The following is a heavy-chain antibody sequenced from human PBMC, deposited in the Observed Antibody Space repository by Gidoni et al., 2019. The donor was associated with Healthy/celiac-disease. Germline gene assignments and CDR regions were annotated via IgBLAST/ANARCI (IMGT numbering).Heavy chain of an antibody. J-gene: IGHJ4*02. CDR2: INHSGRT. CDR1: GGSFSGYY. D-gene: IGHD1-26*01. Sequence: QVQLQQWGAGLLKPSETLSLTCAVYGGSFSGYYWSWIRQPPGKGLEWIGEINHSGRTNYNPSLKSRVTISVDTSKNQFSLKLSSVTAADTAVYYCARSYYPDRAYHDYWGQGTLVTVSS. V-gene: IGHV4-34*01. CDR3: ARSYYPDRAYHDY.